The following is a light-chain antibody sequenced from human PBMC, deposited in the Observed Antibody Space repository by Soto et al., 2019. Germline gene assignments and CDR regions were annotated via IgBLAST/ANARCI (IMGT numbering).Light chain of an antibody. CDR2: DVS. Sequence: QSVLTQPSSVSGAPGQSITISCTGTSSDVCGYNYVSWYQQHPGKAPKFMIYDVSNRPSGVSNRFSGSKSGNTASLTISGLQAEDEADYYCCSYTISNTRQIVFGTGTKVTVL. J-gene: IGLJ1*01. CDR1: SSDVCGYNY. CDR3: CSYTISNTRQIV. V-gene: IGLV2-14*01.